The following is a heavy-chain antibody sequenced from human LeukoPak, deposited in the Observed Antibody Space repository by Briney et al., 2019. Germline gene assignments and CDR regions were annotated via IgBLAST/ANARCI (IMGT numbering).Heavy chain of an antibody. CDR3: ARETKYGGYSYGFLDY. CDR1: GSTFDDYG. J-gene: IGHJ4*02. Sequence: GGSLRLSCAASGSTFDDYGMSWVRQAPGKGLEWVSGINWNGGSTSYVDSVKGRFTISRDNAKNSLYLQMNSLRVEDTALYYCARETKYGGYSYGFLDYWGQGTPVTVSS. CDR2: INWNGGST. D-gene: IGHD5-18*01. V-gene: IGHV3-20*04.